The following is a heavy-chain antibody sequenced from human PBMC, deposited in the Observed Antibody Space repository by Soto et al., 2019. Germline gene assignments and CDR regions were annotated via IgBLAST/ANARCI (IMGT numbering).Heavy chain of an antibody. Sequence: HLVESGGGLVQPGGSLRLSCAASGFSFRGFEMAWVRQAPGKGLEWLSYITASGSVIYYADSVKGRFTISRDNAENSLFLQMNSLRPDDTATYYCARAMIVVEYGLDVWGQGTTVIVSS. CDR2: ITASGSVI. D-gene: IGHD3-22*01. CDR1: GFSFRGFE. CDR3: ARAMIVVEYGLDV. V-gene: IGHV3-48*03. J-gene: IGHJ6*02.